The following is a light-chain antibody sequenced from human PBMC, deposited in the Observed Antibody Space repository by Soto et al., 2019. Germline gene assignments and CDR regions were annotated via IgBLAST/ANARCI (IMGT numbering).Light chain of an antibody. CDR3: QQRSNWLT. V-gene: IGKV3-11*01. CDR1: QSVSSY. Sequence: EIVLTQSPATLSLSPGERATLSCRASQSVSSYLAWYQQKPGQAPRLLIYDASNRATGIPARFSGSGSGTDFTITLSSLEPEDFAVYYCQQRSNWLTFGGGTKVEIK. J-gene: IGKJ4*01. CDR2: DAS.